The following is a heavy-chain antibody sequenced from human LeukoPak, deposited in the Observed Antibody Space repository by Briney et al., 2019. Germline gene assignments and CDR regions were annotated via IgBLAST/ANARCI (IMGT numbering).Heavy chain of an antibody. Sequence: PGSSVNVSCKASGGTFSSYAISWVRQAPGQGLEWMGGIIPIFGTANYAQKFQGRVTITADESTSTAYMELSSLRSEDTAVYYCARYPSLSYDSSGYYDWYFDLWGRGTLVTVSS. CDR3: ARYPSLSYDSSGYYDWYFDL. CDR1: GGTFSSYA. D-gene: IGHD3-22*01. CDR2: IIPIFGTA. J-gene: IGHJ2*01. V-gene: IGHV1-69*01.